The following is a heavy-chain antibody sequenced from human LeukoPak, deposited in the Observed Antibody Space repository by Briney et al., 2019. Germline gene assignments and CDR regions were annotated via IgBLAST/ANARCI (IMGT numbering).Heavy chain of an antibody. CDR3: AKGLRNGVAYGFLDS. J-gene: IGHJ4*02. CDR1: GFTFSSRG. V-gene: IGHV3-23*01. Sequence: GGSLRLSCATSGFTFSSRGMSWVRQAPDRGLEWVSSIHSEGDKTYYADSVKGRFTISRDNSKNTLFLQMDSLRVEDTAIYYCAKGLRNGVAYGFLDSWGQGTLVTVSS. CDR2: IHSEGDKT. D-gene: IGHD2-8*01.